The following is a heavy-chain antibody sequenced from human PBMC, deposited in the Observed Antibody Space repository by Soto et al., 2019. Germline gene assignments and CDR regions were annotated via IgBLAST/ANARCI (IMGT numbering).Heavy chain of an antibody. CDR1: GFTFSNAW. J-gene: IGHJ4*02. Sequence: EVRLVESGGGLVQPGGSLRLSCVASGFTFSNAWMSWVRQAPGQGLEWVGRIKSKTDGGTTDYAAPVKGRFTISRDDSKNTLYLQMNSLKTEDTAVYYCTTGDYYDSSGYPFDYWGQGTLVTVSS. CDR2: IKSKTDGGTT. CDR3: TTGDYYDSSGYPFDY. V-gene: IGHV3-15*01. D-gene: IGHD3-22*01.